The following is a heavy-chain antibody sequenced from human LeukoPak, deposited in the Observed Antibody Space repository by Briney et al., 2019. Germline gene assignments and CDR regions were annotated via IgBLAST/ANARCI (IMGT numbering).Heavy chain of an antibody. CDR1: GFSFSSFG. CDR2: IWYDGTNK. J-gene: IGHJ5*02. Sequence: GRSLRLSCAASGFSFSSFGMHWVRQAPGKGLEWVAVIWYDGTNKYYADSVKGRFTISRDNSKNTLYLQMNSLRAEDTAVYYCARATVTRWFDPWGQGTLVTVSS. CDR3: ARATVTRWFDP. D-gene: IGHD4-17*01. V-gene: IGHV3-33*01.